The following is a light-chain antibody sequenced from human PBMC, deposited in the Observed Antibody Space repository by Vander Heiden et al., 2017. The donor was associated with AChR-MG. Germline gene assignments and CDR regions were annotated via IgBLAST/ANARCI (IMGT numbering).Light chain of an antibody. CDR1: QGIGND. V-gene: IGKV1-6*01. J-gene: IGKJ1*01. CDR3: RQYDDFLWT. Sequence: AIQMTQSPSSLSASVGDRVTITCRASQGIGNDLGWYQQKPGKAPNLLIYAASSLQSGVPSRFSGSGSGTDFTLTISSLQPEDFATYYCRQYDDFLWTFGQGTKVEIK. CDR2: AAS.